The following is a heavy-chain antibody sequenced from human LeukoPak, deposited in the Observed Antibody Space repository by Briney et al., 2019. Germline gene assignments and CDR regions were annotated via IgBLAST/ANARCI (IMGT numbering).Heavy chain of an antibody. CDR1: GYTFTGYY. D-gene: IGHD5-24*01. V-gene: IGHV1-2*06. J-gene: IGHJ4*02. CDR3: ARDFGDGYNSYYFDY. CDR2: INPNGGGA. Sequence: ASVKVSCKASGYTFTGYYMHWVRQAPGQGLEWMGRINPNGGGANYAQKFQGRVTMTRDTSISIVYMELSRLRSDDTAVYYCARDFGDGYNSYYFDYWGQGTLVTVSS.